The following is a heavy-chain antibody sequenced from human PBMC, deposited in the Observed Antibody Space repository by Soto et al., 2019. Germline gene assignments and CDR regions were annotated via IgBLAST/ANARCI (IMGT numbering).Heavy chain of an antibody. CDR1: GYSLSGYY. Sequence: ASVKVSCKASGYSLSGYYLHWVRQAPGQGPEWMGWINPNSGGTKYVQNFQGRVTMTRETSISTVYLELSRLRSDATAVYYCARGWGIAAPGPNWFDPWGQGTLVTVSS. CDR2: INPNSGGT. V-gene: IGHV1-2*02. CDR3: ARGWGIAAPGPNWFDP. J-gene: IGHJ5*02. D-gene: IGHD6-13*01.